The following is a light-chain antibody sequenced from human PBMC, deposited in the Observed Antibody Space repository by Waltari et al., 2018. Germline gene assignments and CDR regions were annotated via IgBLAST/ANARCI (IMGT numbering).Light chain of an antibody. CDR1: SIGSKG. CDR2: DDS. J-gene: IGLJ1*01. CDR3: QVWDTSSDHPFV. Sequence: SYVLTQPPSVSVAPGKTARITCGGDSIGSKGVHWYQRKPGQAPVVVIHDDSDRSSGIPERLSGANSGNTATLTITGVEAGDEADYYCQVWDTSSDHPFVFGTGTEVTVL. V-gene: IGLV3-21*04.